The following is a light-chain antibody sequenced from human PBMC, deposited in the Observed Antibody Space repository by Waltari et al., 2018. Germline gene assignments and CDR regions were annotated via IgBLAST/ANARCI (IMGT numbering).Light chain of an antibody. CDR1: QTVGKA. V-gene: IGKV3-20*01. Sequence: EIVFTQSPGTLSLSPGATAPLSCRARQTVGKALTWYQQKPGQAPRLLIYDTSRRAPGIPDRFSGSVFGTDFSLTISRLEPEDFAVYYCQKYDRLPATFGQGTKVEIK. CDR2: DTS. CDR3: QKYDRLPAT. J-gene: IGKJ1*01.